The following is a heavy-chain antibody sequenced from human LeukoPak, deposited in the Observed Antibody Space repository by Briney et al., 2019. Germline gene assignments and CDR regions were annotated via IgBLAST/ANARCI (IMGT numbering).Heavy chain of an antibody. D-gene: IGHD2-8*01. CDR3: ARGGIVLMVYAIKDFDY. CDR2: INSDGSST. CDR1: GFTFSSYW. V-gene: IGHV3-74*01. J-gene: IGHJ4*02. Sequence: GGPLRLSCAASGFTFSSYWMHWVRQAPGKGLVWVSRINSDGSSTSYADSVKGRFTISRDNAKNTLYLQMNSLRAEDTAVYYCARGGIVLMVYAIKDFDYWGQGTLVTVSS.